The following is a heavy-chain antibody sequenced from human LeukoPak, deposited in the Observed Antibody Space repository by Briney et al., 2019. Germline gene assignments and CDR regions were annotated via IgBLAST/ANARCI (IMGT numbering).Heavy chain of an antibody. V-gene: IGHV3-53*01. CDR3: ARDVQEQYCSSTSCYLHDY. Sequence: PGGSLRLSCAASGFTVSSNYMSWVRQAPGKGLEWVSVIYSGGSTYYADSVKGRFTISRDNSKNTLYLQMNSLRAEDTAVYYCARDVQEQYCSSTSCYLHDYWGQGTLVTVSS. J-gene: IGHJ4*02. D-gene: IGHD2-2*01. CDR1: GFTVSSNY. CDR2: IYSGGST.